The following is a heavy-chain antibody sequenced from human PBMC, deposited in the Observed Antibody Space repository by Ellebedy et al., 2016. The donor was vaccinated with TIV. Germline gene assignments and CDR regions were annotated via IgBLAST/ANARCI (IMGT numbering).Heavy chain of an antibody. D-gene: IGHD6-19*01. CDR3: ARAGGWNFGMDV. CDR1: GFTFSSYS. J-gene: IGHJ6*02. Sequence: GGSLRLSXAASGFTFSSYSMNWVRQAPGKGLEWVSSISSSSSYIYYADSVKGRFTISRDNAKNSLYLQMNSLRAEDTAVYYCARAGGWNFGMDVWGQGTTVTVSS. CDR2: ISSSSSYI. V-gene: IGHV3-21*01.